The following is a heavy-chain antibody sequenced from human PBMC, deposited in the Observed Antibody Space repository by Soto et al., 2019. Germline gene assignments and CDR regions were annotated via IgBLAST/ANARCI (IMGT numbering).Heavy chain of an antibody. Sequence: QVQLQESGPGLVKPSQTLSLTCTVSGGSISSGDYYWSWIRQPPGKGLEWIGYIYYSGSTYYNPSLKSRVTISVDTSKNLFSLKLSSVTAADTAVYYCARDRGIVLVPAASDYYYGMDVWGQGTTVTVSS. D-gene: IGHD2-2*01. V-gene: IGHV4-30-4*01. CDR2: IYYSGST. CDR1: GGSISSGDYY. CDR3: ARDRGIVLVPAASDYYYGMDV. J-gene: IGHJ6*02.